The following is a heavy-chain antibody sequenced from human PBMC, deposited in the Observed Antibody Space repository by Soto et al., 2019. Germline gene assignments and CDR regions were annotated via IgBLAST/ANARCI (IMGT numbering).Heavy chain of an antibody. V-gene: IGHV3-48*02. CDR1: GFSFSPDS. CDR2: IITTGGNM. CDR3: ARDTGYAFDI. Sequence: PGVSLRLSCAASGFSFSPDSMNWVRQAPGKGLEWLSYIITTGGNMFYADSVRGRFTISRDNGKNSVYLQMNSLRDEDTAVYYCARDTGYAFDIWGQGTRATVSS. J-gene: IGHJ3*02. D-gene: IGHD2-8*02.